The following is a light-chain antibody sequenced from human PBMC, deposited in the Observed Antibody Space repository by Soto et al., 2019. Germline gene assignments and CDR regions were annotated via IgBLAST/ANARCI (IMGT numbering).Light chain of an antibody. CDR2: EVS. CDR1: SSDVGGYNY. J-gene: IGLJ1*01. CDR3: SAYTSSS. V-gene: IGLV2-14*01. Sequence: QSVLTQPASVSGSPGQSITISCTGTSSDVGGYNYVSWYQQHPGKAPKLMIYEVSNRPSGVSNRFSGSKSGNTASLTISGLQAEDEADYYCSAYTSSSFGTGTKLTVL.